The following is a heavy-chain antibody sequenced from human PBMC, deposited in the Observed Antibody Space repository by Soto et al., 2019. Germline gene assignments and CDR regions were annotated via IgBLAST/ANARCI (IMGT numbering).Heavy chain of an antibody. CDR3: ARNRVVTGSSDAFDI. J-gene: IGHJ3*02. V-gene: IGHV3-48*03. CDR1: GFTFSSYE. D-gene: IGHD3-3*01. Sequence: GGSLRLSCAASGFTFSSYEMNWVRQAPGKGLEWVSYVSSSSTTIYYADSVRGRFTISRDNAKNALYLQMSSLRAEDTALYYCARNRVVTGSSDAFDIWGQGTMVTVSS. CDR2: VSSSSTTI.